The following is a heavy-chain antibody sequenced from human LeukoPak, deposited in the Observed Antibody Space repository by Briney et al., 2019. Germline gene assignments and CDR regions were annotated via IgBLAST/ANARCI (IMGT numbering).Heavy chain of an antibody. D-gene: IGHD5-12*01. CDR2: IPGCAGA. CDR3: AKDPPSGYGWVI. Sequence: GVSLRLSCAAPGFSLSSNHMSWVRQAPGKGLEWISVIPGCAGASFAESVRGRFTISRDSSKNTLYLQMNSLRAEDTAVYYCAKDPPSGYGWVIWGQGTMVTGTS. J-gene: IGHJ3*02. V-gene: IGHV3-53*01. CDR1: GFSLSSNH.